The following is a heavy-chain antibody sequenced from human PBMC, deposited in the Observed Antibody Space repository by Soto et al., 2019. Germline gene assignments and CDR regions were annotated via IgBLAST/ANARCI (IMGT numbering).Heavy chain of an antibody. V-gene: IGHV4-31*03. CDR2: IYYSGST. CDR3: ARDSYYYGSGSYYNPERYYYYGMDV. CDR1: GGSISSGGYY. D-gene: IGHD3-10*01. Sequence: PSEILSLTCTVSGGSISSGGYYWSWIRQHPGKGLEWIGYIYYSGSTYYNPSLKSRVTISVDTSKNQFSLKLSSVTAADTAVYYCARDSYYYGSGSYYNPERYYYYGMDVWVQGTTVT. J-gene: IGHJ6*02.